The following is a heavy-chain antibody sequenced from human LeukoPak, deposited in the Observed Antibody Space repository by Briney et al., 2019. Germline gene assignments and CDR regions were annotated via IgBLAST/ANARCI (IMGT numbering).Heavy chain of an antibody. J-gene: IGHJ4*02. CDR2: IYSGGST. CDR1: GFTVSNKY. D-gene: IGHD5-18*01. V-gene: IGHV3-66*01. Sequence: PGGSLRLSCAASGFTVSNKYMRWVRQAPGKGLEWVSVIYSGGSTYYADSVKGRFTISRDNSKNTLYVQTNSLRAEDTAVYYCARAGRGYSYGYEFLFDYWGQGMLVTVSS. CDR3: ARAGRGYSYGYEFLFDY.